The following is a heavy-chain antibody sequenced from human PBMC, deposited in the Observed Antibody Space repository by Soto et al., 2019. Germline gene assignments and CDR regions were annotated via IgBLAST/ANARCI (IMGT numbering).Heavy chain of an antibody. CDR2: IIPILGIA. CDR1: GGTFSSYT. J-gene: IGHJ4*02. D-gene: IGHD5-12*01. V-gene: IGHV1-69*02. Sequence: QVQLVQSGAEVKKPGSSVKVSCKASGGTFSSYTISWVRQAPGQGLEWMGRIIPILGIANYAQKFQGRVTAAAGKYTSTAYQALTGLRSEDTAVYYCARTSAGVAPPDRTVEVWGQGTLVTVSS. CDR3: ARTSAGVAPPDRTVEV.